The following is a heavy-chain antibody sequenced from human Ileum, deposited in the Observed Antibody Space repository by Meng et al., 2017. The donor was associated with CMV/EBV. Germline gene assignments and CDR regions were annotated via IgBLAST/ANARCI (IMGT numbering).Heavy chain of an antibody. CDR3: VRERSTTARGGYDF. J-gene: IGHJ4*02. Sequence: GESLKISCAASGFSFSDYWMTWVRQAPGKGPEWVSVIESGGTRYYGDSVRGRFTISRDNSKNTLYLQMNNLRTEDTAVYYCVRERSTTARGGYDFWGQGTLVTVSS. CDR2: IESGGTR. V-gene: IGHV3-66*01. CDR1: GFSFSDYW. D-gene: IGHD6-6*01.